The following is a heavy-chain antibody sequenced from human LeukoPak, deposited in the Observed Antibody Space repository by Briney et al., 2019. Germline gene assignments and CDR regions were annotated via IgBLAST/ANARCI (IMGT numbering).Heavy chain of an antibody. CDR2: ISYDGSNK. Sequence: GGSLRLSCAASGFTFSSYWMHWVRQAPGKGLEWVAVISYDGSNKYYADSVKGRFTISRDNSKNTLYLQMNSLRAEDTAVYYCAKDGIAAAGTVDYWGQGTLVTVSS. CDR3: AKDGIAAAGTVDY. V-gene: IGHV3-30*18. CDR1: GFTFSSYW. J-gene: IGHJ4*02. D-gene: IGHD6-13*01.